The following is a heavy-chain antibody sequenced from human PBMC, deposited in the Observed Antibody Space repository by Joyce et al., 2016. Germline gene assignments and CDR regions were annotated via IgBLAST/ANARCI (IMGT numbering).Heavy chain of an antibody. CDR2: VSGKNGDT. J-gene: IGHJ4*02. V-gene: IGHV1-18*04. D-gene: IGHD2-15*01. CDR1: GYTFTSYA. Sequence: QVQLVQSGADVKKPGASVKVSCQTSGYTFTSYAVSWLHLAPGQGLEWMGWVSGKNGDTRYSQKFQGRVILTTDTSTSMASMELRSLNSDDTGVYYCARQVVATDDRGDYFDYWGQGTLVIVSS. CDR3: ARQVVATDDRGDYFDY.